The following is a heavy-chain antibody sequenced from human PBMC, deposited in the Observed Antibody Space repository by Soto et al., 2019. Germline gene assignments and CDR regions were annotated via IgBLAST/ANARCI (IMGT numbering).Heavy chain of an antibody. CDR1: GFTVSSNY. V-gene: IGHV3-66*01. J-gene: IGHJ6*02. CDR3: ARGTGNLGLGGSWAYGMDG. Sequence: EVQLVESGGGLVQPGGSLRLSCAASGFTVSSNYMSWVRQAPGKGLEWVSVIYSGGSTYYADSVKGRFTISRDNSXNXRXLQMNSLRAEDTAVYYCARGTGNLGLGGSWAYGMDGWGQGTTVTVSS. CDR2: IYSGGST. D-gene: IGHD7-27*01.